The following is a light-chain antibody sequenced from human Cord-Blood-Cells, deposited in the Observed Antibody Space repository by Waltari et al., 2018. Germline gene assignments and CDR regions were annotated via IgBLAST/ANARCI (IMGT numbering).Light chain of an antibody. CDR3: QQYYSTPLT. CDR1: QSVLYSSNNKNY. V-gene: IGKV4-1*01. CDR2: WAS. Sequence: SPDSLAVSLGERATINCKSSQSVLYSSNNKNYLAWYQQKPGQPPKLLIYWASTRESGVPDRFSGSGSGTDFTLTISSLQAEDGAVYYCQQYYSTPLTFGGGTKVEIK. J-gene: IGKJ4*01.